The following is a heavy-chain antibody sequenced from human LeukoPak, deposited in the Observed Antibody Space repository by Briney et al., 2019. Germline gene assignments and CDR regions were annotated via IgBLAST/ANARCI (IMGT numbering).Heavy chain of an antibody. CDR1: GFTFSSYA. D-gene: IGHD6-6*01. Sequence: GGSLRLSCAASGFTFSSYAMTWVRQAPGKGLEWVSSISGSGGSTYYADSVKGRFAISRDNSKSTLYLQMSSLRGDDTAMYYCAKDLEAARPGYWGQGTLVTVSS. CDR2: ISGSGGST. V-gene: IGHV3-23*01. J-gene: IGHJ4*02. CDR3: AKDLEAARPGY.